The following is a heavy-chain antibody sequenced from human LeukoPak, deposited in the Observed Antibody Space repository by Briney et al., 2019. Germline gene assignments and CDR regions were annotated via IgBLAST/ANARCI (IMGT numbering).Heavy chain of an antibody. J-gene: IGHJ3*02. Sequence: SETLSLTCTVSGGPISSYYWSWIRQPPGKGLEWIGYIYYSGSTNYNPSLKSRVTISVDTSKNQFSLKLSSVTAADTAVYYCAREGGGNAFDIWGQGTMVTVSS. CDR2: IYYSGST. CDR1: GGPISSYY. V-gene: IGHV4-59*01. D-gene: IGHD3-16*01. CDR3: AREGGGNAFDI.